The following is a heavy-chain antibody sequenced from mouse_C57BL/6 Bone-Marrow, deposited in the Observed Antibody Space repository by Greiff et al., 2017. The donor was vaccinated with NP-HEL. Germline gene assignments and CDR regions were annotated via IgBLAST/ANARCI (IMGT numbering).Heavy chain of an antibody. J-gene: IGHJ1*03. CDR1: GYTFTSYW. V-gene: IGHV1-64*01. D-gene: IGHD1-1*01. Sequence: QVQLQQSGAELVKPGASVKLSCKASGYTFTSYWMHWVKQRPGQGLEWIGMIHPNSGSTNYNEKFKSKATLTVDKSSSTAYMQLSSLTSEDSAVYYCARGSYYGSSYDWYFDVWGTGTTVTVSS. CDR2: IHPNSGST. CDR3: ARGSYYGSSYDWYFDV.